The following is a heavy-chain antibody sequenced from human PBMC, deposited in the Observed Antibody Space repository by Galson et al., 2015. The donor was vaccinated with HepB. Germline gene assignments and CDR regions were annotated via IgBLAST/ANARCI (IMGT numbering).Heavy chain of an antibody. CDR2: ITPIFGTA. CDR3: ARDPQYDFWSGYYNGDYYMDV. CDR1: GGTFSTYS. Sequence: SVKVSCKASGGTFSTYSISWVRQAPGQGLEWMGGITPIFGTANYAQKFQGRVTITADESTKTAFMELSSLTSEDTAVYYCARDPQYDFWSGYYNGDYYMDVWGKGTTVIVAS. D-gene: IGHD3-3*01. V-gene: IGHV1-69*13. J-gene: IGHJ6*03.